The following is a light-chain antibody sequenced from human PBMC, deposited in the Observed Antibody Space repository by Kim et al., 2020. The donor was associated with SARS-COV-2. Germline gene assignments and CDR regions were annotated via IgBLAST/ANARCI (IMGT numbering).Light chain of an antibody. CDR3: QQFNSYPLT. J-gene: IGKJ4*01. V-gene: IGKV1-9*01. CDR2: AAS. CDR1: QGISSY. Sequence: ASVGDRVTITCRASQGISSYLAWFQQKPGKAPKLLIYAASTLQSGVPSRFSGSVSGTEFTLTISSLQPEDFATYYCQQFNSYPLTFGGGTKVDIK.